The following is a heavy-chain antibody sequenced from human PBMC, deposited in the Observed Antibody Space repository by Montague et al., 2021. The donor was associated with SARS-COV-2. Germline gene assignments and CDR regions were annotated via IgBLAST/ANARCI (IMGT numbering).Heavy chain of an antibody. V-gene: IGHV6-1*01. CDR3: ARTSASSDY. D-gene: IGHD1-26*01. Sequence: NDYAASVKSRITINPDTSKNQISLQLNSVTTEDTAVYYCARTSASSDYWGQGTMVTVSS. CDR2: N. J-gene: IGHJ4*02.